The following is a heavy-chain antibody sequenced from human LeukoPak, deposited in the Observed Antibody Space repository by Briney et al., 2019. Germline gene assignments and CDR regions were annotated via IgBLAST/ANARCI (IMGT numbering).Heavy chain of an antibody. J-gene: IGHJ6*03. CDR3: ARNYYDSSGYYPSNYYYYYMDV. CDR1: GGTFSSYA. V-gene: IGHV1-69*05. CDR2: IIPIFGTA. D-gene: IGHD3-22*01. Sequence: SVKVSCEASGGTFSSYAISWVRQAPGQGLEWMGGIIPIFGTANYAQKFQGRVTITTDESTSTAYMELSSLRSEDTAVYYCARNYYDSSGYYPSNYYYYYMDVWGKGTTVTVSS.